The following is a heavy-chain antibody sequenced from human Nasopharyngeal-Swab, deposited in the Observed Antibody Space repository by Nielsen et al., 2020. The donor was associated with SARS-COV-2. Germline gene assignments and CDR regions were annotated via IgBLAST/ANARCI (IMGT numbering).Heavy chain of an antibody. CDR3: ARGAGTALYYFDY. J-gene: IGHJ4*02. V-gene: IGHV3-21*01. CDR2: ISSRSSYI. CDR1: GFTFSSYS. Sequence: GESLKISCAASGFTFSSYSMNWVRQAPGKGPEWVSSISSRSSYIYYADSVKGRFTISRDNAKNSLYLQMNSLRAEDTAVYYCARGAGTALYYFDYWGQGTLVTVSS. D-gene: IGHD6-19*01.